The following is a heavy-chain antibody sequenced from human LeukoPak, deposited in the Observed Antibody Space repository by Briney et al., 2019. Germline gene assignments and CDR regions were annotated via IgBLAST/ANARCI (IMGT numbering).Heavy chain of an antibody. V-gene: IGHV4-34*01. Sequence: SETLSLTCAVYGGSFGGYYWSWIRQPPGKGLEWIGEINHSGSTNYNPSLKSRVTISVDMSKNQFSLKLSSVTAADTAVYYCARGSRGYSYGYLGYWGQGTLVTVSS. D-gene: IGHD5-18*01. CDR3: ARGSRGYSYGYLGY. CDR1: GGSFGGYY. CDR2: INHSGST. J-gene: IGHJ4*02.